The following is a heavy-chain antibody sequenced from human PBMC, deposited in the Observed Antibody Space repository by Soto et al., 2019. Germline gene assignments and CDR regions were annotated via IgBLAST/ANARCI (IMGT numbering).Heavy chain of an antibody. Sequence: SETLSLTCTVSGGSISGYYWSWFRQSPGKRMEWIGYVHHSWGSSYNPSLQSRVAISLDTSKSQFSLKVTSVTATDTAVYYCARQGFGPLHGLVDVWGQGTTVTVSS. CDR2: VHHSWGS. D-gene: IGHD3-10*01. V-gene: IGHV4-59*08. CDR1: GGSISGYY. J-gene: IGHJ6*02. CDR3: ARQGFGPLHGLVDV.